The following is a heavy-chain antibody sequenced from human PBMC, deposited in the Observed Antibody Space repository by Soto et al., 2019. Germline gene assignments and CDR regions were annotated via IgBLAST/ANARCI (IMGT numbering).Heavy chain of an antibody. V-gene: IGHV3-23*01. CDR3: AKDRGGWQQLGFQQ. J-gene: IGHJ1*01. CDR2: ISGSGGST. CDR1: GFTFSSYA. D-gene: IGHD6-13*01. Sequence: RRLSCAASGFTFSSYAMSWVRQAPGKGLEWVSAISGSGGSTYYADSVKGRVTISRDNSKNTLYLQMNSLRAEDTAVYYCAKDRGGWQQLGFQQWGQGTLVTVSS.